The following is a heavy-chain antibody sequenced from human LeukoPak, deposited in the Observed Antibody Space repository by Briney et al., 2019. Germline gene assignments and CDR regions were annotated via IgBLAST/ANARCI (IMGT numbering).Heavy chain of an antibody. CDR1: GFTFSSSA. V-gene: IGHV3-23*01. CDR3: AKDKRWESPHYLDS. Sequence: GGSLRLSCAASGFTFSSSAMSWVRQVPGKGLEWVSGISASGGSTYYADSVRGRFTISRDNSKNTLYVQMNSLRDEDMAVYYCAKDKRWESPHYLDSWGQGTLVTVSS. CDR2: ISASGGST. D-gene: IGHD1-26*01. J-gene: IGHJ4*02.